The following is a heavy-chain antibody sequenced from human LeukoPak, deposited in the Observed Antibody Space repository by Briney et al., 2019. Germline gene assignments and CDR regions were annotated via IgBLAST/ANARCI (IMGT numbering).Heavy chain of an antibody. J-gene: IGHJ4*02. D-gene: IGHD3-10*01. CDR2: ISGSGGGT. CDR3: AKPATYYYGSGSYYEN. CDR1: GFTFSTYA. V-gene: IGHV3-23*01. Sequence: GRSLRLSCAASGFTFSTYAMSWVRQAAGKGLEWVSLISGSGGGTYYADSVKGWFTISRDNSKNTLYLQLNSLRVEDTAVYYCAKPATYYYGSGSYYENWGQGTLVTVSS.